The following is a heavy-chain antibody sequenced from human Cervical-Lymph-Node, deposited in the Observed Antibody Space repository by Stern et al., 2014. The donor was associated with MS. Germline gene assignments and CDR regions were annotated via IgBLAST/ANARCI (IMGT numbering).Heavy chain of an antibody. V-gene: IGHV3-9*01. CDR3: VKETSPSYYYGMDV. J-gene: IGHJ6*02. CDR2: ISWSSTNI. Sequence: EVQLVESGGGLVQPGRSLRLSCAASGFTFADYPMHWVRQAPGKGLEWVSGISWSSTNIAYADSVRDRFTISRDNAKNSLYLQMNSLRPEDTALYYCVKETSPSYYYGMDVWGQGTTVSVSS. CDR1: GFTFADYP.